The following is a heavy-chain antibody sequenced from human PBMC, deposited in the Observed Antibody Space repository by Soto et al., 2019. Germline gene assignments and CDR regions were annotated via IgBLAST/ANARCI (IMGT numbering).Heavy chain of an antibody. CDR1: GFTFSSYA. V-gene: IGHV3-23*01. CDR2: ISGSGGST. CDR3: AKIITFGGVIVGGEYYFDY. D-gene: IGHD3-16*02. J-gene: IGHJ4*02. Sequence: EVQLLESGGGLVQPGGSLRLSCAASGFTFSSYAMSWVRQAPGKGLEWVSAISGSGGSTYYADSVKGRFIISRDNSKNTLYLQMNSLRAEDTAVYYCAKIITFGGVIVGGEYYFDYWGQGTLVTVSS.